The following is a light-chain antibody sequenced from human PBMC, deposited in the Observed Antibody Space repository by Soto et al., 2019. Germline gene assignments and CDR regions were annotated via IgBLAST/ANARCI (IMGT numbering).Light chain of an antibody. J-gene: IGKJ2*01. CDR3: QEANSFPHT. V-gene: IGKV1-12*01. CDR1: QGISSW. Sequence: DIQMTQSPSSVSASVGDRVTITCRASQGISSWLAWYQQKPGKARKLLIYSASSLQSGVTSRFSSSGSATDFTLTISSLEPEDFATYYCQEANSFPHTFGQGTKLEIK. CDR2: SAS.